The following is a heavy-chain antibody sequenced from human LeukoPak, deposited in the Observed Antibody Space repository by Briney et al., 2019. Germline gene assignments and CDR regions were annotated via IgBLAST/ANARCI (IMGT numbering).Heavy chain of an antibody. CDR3: ARGYCSNGVCAPFDP. D-gene: IGHD2-8*01. J-gene: IGHJ5*02. Sequence: PGGSLRLSCAASGFTVSTNYMSWVRQAPGKGLEWVSVIYSGGSTYYADSVKGRFTISRDNSKNTLYLQMNSLRAEDTAVYYCARGYCSNGVCAPFDPWGQGTLVTVSS. V-gene: IGHV3-66*01. CDR1: GFTVSTNY. CDR2: IYSGGST.